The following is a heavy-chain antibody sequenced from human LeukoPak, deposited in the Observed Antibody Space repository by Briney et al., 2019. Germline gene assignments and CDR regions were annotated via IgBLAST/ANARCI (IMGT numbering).Heavy chain of an antibody. CDR1: GGSISSYY. V-gene: IGHV4-4*07. Sequence: SETLSLTCTVSGGSISSYYWSWIRQPAGKGLEWIGRIYTSGSANYNPSLKSRVTMSVDTSKNQFSLKLSSVTAADTAVYYCARDRKYCSSTSCRDWYFDLWGRGTLVTVSS. CDR2: IYTSGSA. D-gene: IGHD2-2*01. J-gene: IGHJ2*01. CDR3: ARDRKYCSSTSCRDWYFDL.